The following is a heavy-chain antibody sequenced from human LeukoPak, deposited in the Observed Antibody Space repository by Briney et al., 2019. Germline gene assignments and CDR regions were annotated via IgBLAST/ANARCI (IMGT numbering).Heavy chain of an antibody. V-gene: IGHV3-48*01. CDR2: ISSASNTI. CDR1: GFTFSGYS. CDR3: ARDGWFGDSNWFDP. D-gene: IGHD3-10*01. Sequence: PGGSLRLSCAASGFTFSGYSMNWVRQAPGKWLEWISYISSASNTIYYADSVKGRFTISRDNAKNSVYLQMNSLRAEDTAMYYCARDGWFGDSNWFDPWGQGTLGTVSS. J-gene: IGHJ5*02.